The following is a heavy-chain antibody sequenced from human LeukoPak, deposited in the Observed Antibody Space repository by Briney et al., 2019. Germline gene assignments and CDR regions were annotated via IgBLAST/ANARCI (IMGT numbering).Heavy chain of an antibody. J-gene: IGHJ5*02. CDR1: GGSFSGYY. CDR3: ARGLRGYDILTGYSGYNWFDP. CDR2: IYYSGST. Sequence: FETLSLTCAVYGGSFSGYYWSWIRQPPGKGLEWIGYIYYSGSTNYNPSLKSRVTISVDTSKNQFSLKLSSVTAADTAVYYCARGLRGYDILTGYSGYNWFDPWGQGTLVTVSS. V-gene: IGHV4-59*01. D-gene: IGHD3-9*01.